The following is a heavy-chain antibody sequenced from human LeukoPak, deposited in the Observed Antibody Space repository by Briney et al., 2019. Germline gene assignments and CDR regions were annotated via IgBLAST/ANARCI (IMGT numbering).Heavy chain of an antibody. Sequence: TTSETLSLTCTVAGASVSSGSYYWGWIRQPPGKGLEWIGSIYYIGSTYYNPSLKSRVTVSLHTPNNQFSLKLTSATAADTAVYYCVRHKRHGSGRQIDAVDVWGQGTMVTVSS. CDR2: IYYIGST. V-gene: IGHV4-39*01. D-gene: IGHD3-10*01. J-gene: IGHJ3*01. CDR1: GASVSSGSYY. CDR3: VRHKRHGSGRQIDAVDV.